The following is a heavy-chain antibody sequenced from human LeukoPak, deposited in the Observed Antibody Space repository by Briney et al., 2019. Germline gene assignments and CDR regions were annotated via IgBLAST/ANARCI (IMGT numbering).Heavy chain of an antibody. CDR3: ARTTNDYGDY. CDR1: GFTFGAYT. V-gene: IGHV3-21*04. CDR2: IFSRSESI. D-gene: IGHD1-1*01. Sequence: PGGSLRLSCAASGFTFGAYTINWVRQAPGKGLEWVSCIFSRSESILYADSVKGRFTISRDNAKNSLYLQMNSLRAEDTAVYYCARTTNDYGDYWGQGTLVTVSS. J-gene: IGHJ4*02.